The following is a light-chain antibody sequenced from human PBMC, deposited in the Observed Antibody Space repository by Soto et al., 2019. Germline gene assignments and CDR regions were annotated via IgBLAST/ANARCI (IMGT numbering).Light chain of an antibody. CDR1: NYNIWSNY. Sequence: QSVLTQPPSVSAAPGQKVTISCSGTNYNIWSNYVSWYQRLPGTAPKLLIYDNSERPSGIPDRFSASKSGTSATLAITGPQTGDEGDYFCGTWDTSLSAVVFGSGTKVTVL. CDR2: DNS. CDR3: GTWDTSLSAVV. V-gene: IGLV1-51*01. J-gene: IGLJ1*01.